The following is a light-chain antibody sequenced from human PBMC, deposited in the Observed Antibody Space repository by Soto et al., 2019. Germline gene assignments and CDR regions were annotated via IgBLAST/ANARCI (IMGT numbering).Light chain of an antibody. CDR2: GNS. Sequence: QSVLAQLPSVSGAPGQRVTISCTGSSSNIGAGYDVHWYQQLPGTAPKLLIYGNSNRPSGVPDRFSGSKSGTSASLAITGLQAEDEADYYCPSYASSLVVFGGGTQLTVL. V-gene: IGLV1-40*01. J-gene: IGLJ2*01. CDR3: PSYASSLVV. CDR1: SSNIGAGYD.